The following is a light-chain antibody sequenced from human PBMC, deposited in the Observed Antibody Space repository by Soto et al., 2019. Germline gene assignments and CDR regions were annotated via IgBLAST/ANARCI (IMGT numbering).Light chain of an antibody. V-gene: IGLV4-69*01. J-gene: IGLJ2*01. CDR1: SGHSSYA. Sequence: QLVLTQSPSASASLGASVKLTCTLSSGHSSYAIAWHQQQPEKGPRYLMKLNSDGSHNKGDGIPDRFSGSSSGADRYLTISSLQAEDEDDYYCQTWDTGSRVVFGGGTKLTVL. CDR2: LNSDGSH. CDR3: QTWDTGSRVV.